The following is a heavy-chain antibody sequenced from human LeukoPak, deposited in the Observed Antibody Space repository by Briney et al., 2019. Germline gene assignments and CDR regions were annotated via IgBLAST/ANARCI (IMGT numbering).Heavy chain of an antibody. J-gene: IGHJ6*03. D-gene: IGHD3-10*01. V-gene: IGHV1-69*13. Sequence: SVKVSCKASGGTFSSYAISWVRQAPGRGLECMGGIIPIFGTANYAQKFQGRVTITADESTSTAYMELSSLRSEDTAVYYCARSGYYGSGSYGGHYYYYMDVWGKGTTVTISS. CDR3: ARSGYYGSGSYGGHYYYYMDV. CDR2: IIPIFGTA. CDR1: GGTFSSYA.